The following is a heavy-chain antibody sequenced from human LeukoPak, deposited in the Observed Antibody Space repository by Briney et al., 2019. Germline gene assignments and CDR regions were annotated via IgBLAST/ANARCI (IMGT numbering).Heavy chain of an antibody. V-gene: IGHV5-51*01. CDR1: GYSFTSYW. CDR3: ARQPFLNSNWFDP. J-gene: IGHJ5*02. CDR2: IYPGDSDT. Sequence: GESLKISCKGSGYSFTSYWIGWVRQMPGKGLEWMGIIYPGDSDTRYGPSFQGQVTISADKSISTAYLQWSSLKASDTAMYYCARQPFLNSNWFDPWGQGTLVTVSS.